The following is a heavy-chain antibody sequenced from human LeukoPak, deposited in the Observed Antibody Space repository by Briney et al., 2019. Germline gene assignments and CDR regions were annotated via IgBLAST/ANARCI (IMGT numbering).Heavy chain of an antibody. CDR1: GFTFDTFG. D-gene: IGHD6-19*01. CDR3: ARDRSTGSYFFFDY. V-gene: IGHV3-33*07. J-gene: IGHJ4*02. Sequence: GGSLRLSCLASGFTFDTFGMYWARQAPGKGLEWVAVIWHDGSNKYYTDSVKGRFTISRDNSKNTLYPQMNSLRAEDTAVYYCARDRSTGSYFFFDYWGQGVLVTVSS. CDR2: IWHDGSNK.